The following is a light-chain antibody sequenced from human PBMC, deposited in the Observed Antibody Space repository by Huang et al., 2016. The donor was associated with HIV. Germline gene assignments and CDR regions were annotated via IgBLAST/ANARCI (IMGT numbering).Light chain of an antibody. CDR3: QQYGSPPLT. CDR2: GAS. CDR1: QSITNTY. Sequence: EIVLTQYPGTLSLSPGERATLSCRASQSITNTYLAWYQQIPGQAPRLLIYGASDRATGIPDRFSGSGSGTDFTLTISRLEPEDFAIYYCQQYGSPPLTFGGGTKVEIK. V-gene: IGKV3-20*01. J-gene: IGKJ4*01.